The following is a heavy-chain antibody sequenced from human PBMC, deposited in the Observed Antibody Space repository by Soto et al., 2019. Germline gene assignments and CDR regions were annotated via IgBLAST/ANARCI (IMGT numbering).Heavy chain of an antibody. J-gene: IGHJ6*03. CDR3: ARWLMVRDPYYYYYYMDV. CDR2: IYPGDSDT. V-gene: IGHV5-51*01. D-gene: IGHD3-10*01. Sequence: GESLKISCKGSGYSFTSYWIGWVRQMPGKGLEWMGIIYPGDSDTRYSPSFQGQVTISADKSISTAYLQWSSLKASDTAMYYCARWLMVRDPYYYYYYMDVWGKGTTVTVSS. CDR1: GYSFTSYW.